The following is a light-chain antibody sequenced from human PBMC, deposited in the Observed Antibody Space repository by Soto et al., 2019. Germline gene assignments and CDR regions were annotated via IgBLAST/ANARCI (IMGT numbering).Light chain of an antibody. V-gene: IGKV1-5*03. J-gene: IGKJ4*01. CDR3: QQYNSYWT. CDR1: QGISRG. Sequence: DIQMTQSPCPVSASVGDRVIINCRASQGISRGLAWYQQKPGKAPKLLIYKASSLESGVPSRFSGSGSGTEFTLTISSLQPDDFATYYCQQYNSYWTFGGGTKVDIK. CDR2: KAS.